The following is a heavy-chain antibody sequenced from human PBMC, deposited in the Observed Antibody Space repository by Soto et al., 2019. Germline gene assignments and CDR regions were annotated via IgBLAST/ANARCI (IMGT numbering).Heavy chain of an antibody. D-gene: IGHD4-17*01. CDR1: GGTFSSYA. CDR2: IIPIFGTA. V-gene: IGHV1-69*13. J-gene: IGHJ6*03. Sequence: SVKVSCKASGGTFSSYAISWVRQAPGQGLEWMGGIIPIFGTANYAQKFQGRVTITADESTSTAYMELSSLRSEDTAMYYCARVRLRRDPYYMDVWGKGTTVTVSS. CDR3: ARVRLRRDPYYMDV.